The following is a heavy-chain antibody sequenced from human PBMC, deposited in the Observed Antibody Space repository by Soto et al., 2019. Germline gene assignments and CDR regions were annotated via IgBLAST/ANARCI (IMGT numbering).Heavy chain of an antibody. CDR3: ARESSGTSANRFDP. CDR1: GLPFSDDY. CDR2: ISSSGSTK. J-gene: IGHJ5*02. D-gene: IGHD2-2*01. V-gene: IGHV3-11*01. Sequence: GGSLRLSCAASGLPFSDDYMSWIRQAPGKGMEWVSYISSSGSTKYYADSVKGRFTISRDNAKNSLYLQMNSLRAEDTAVYYCARESSGTSANRFDPWGQGTLVTVSA.